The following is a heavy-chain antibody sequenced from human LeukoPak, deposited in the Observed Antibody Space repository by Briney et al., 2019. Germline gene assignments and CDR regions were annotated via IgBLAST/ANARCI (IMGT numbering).Heavy chain of an antibody. D-gene: IGHD6-6*01. Sequence: PSETLSLTCAVYGGSFSGYYWSWIRQPPGKGLEWIGEINHSGSTNYNPSLKSRVTISVDTSKNQFSLKLSSVTAADTAVYYCARDSQHSSSNEYYYYYYMDVWGKGTTVTVSS. CDR3: ARDSQHSSSNEYYYYYYMDV. J-gene: IGHJ6*03. CDR1: GGSFSGYY. CDR2: INHSGST. V-gene: IGHV4-34*01.